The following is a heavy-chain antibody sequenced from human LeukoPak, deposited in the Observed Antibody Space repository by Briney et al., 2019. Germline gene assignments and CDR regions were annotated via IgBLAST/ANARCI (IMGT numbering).Heavy chain of an antibody. CDR2: IKQDGSEK. D-gene: IGHD4-17*01. J-gene: IGHJ6*04. CDR3: ARDRFDYGYYCYYGMDV. V-gene: IGHV3-7*03. Sequence: GGSLRLSCAASGFTFSSYWMSWVRQAPGKGLEWVANIKQDGSEKYYVDSVKGRFTISRDNAKNSLYLQMNSLRAEDTAVYYCARDRFDYGYYCYYGMDVWGKGTTVTVSS. CDR1: GFTFSSYW.